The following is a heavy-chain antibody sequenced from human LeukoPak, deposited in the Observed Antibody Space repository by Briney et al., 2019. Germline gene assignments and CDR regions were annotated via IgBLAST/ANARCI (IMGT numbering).Heavy chain of an antibody. J-gene: IGHJ5*02. CDR3: ARSKGYCSSTSCGWFDP. D-gene: IGHD2-2*01. V-gene: IGHV3-13*01. Sequence: PRGSLRLSCAASGFTFSSYDMHWVRQATGKGLEWVSAIGTAGDTYYPGSVKGRFTISRENAKNSLYLQMNSLRAGDTAVYYCARSKGYCSSTSCGWFDPWGQGTLVTVSS. CDR2: IGTAGDT. CDR1: GFTFSSYD.